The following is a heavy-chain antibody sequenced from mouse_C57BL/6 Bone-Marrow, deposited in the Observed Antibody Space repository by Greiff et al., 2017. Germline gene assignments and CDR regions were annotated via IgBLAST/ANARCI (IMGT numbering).Heavy chain of an antibody. J-gene: IGHJ3*01. D-gene: IGHD1-1*01. Sequence: VQLQQSGAELVRPGTSVKVSCKASGYAFTNYLIEWVKQRPGQGLEWIGVINPGSGGTNDNEKFKGKATLTADKSSSTAYMHLSILTSEDSAVYFCARGGDYYDGAWFAYWGQGTLVTVSA. CDR1: GYAFTNYL. CDR2: INPGSGGT. V-gene: IGHV1-54*01. CDR3: ARGGDYYDGAWFAY.